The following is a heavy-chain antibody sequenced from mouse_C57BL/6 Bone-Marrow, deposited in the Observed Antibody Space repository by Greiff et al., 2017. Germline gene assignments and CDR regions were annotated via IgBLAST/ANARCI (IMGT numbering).Heavy chain of an antibody. CDR2: ISSGGSYP. J-gene: IGHJ3*01. V-gene: IGHV5-6*01. Sequence: EVQGVESGGDLVKPGGSLKLSCAASGFTFSSYGMSWVRQTPDKRLEWVATISSGGSYPYYPASVQGRFTISRDNAKNTRYLQMSSLKSEDTAMYYCVRLFEFAYWGQGTLVTVCA. CDR1: GFTFSSYG. CDR3: VRLFEFAY.